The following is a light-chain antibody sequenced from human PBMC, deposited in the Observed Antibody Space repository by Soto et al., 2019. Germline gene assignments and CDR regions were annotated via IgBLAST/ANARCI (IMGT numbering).Light chain of an antibody. Sequence: QSALTQPPSASGAPGQSVTISCTGTSSDVGGYNYVSWYQQHPGKAPKLMLYEVSKRPSGVPDRFSGSKSGNTASLTVSGLQAEDEADYYCSSYGGGNTVVFGGGTKLTVL. CDR1: SSDVGGYNY. V-gene: IGLV2-8*01. CDR2: EVS. CDR3: SSYGGGNTVV. J-gene: IGLJ2*01.